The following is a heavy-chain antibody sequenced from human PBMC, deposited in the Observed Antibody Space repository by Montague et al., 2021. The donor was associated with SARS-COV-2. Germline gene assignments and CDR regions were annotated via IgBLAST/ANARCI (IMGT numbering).Heavy chain of an antibody. Sequence: SETLSLTCAGYGGSLSGYYWSWIRQPPGKGLEWIGEINRSGSTNYNPSLKSRVTISLDTSKDQFSLKLSSVTAADTAVYYCARGRRRYNWRDETSYYYGMDVWGQGTTVTVSS. CDR1: GGSLSGYY. J-gene: IGHJ6*02. V-gene: IGHV4-34*01. CDR3: ARGRRRYNWRDETSYYYGMDV. CDR2: INRSGST. D-gene: IGHD1-20*01.